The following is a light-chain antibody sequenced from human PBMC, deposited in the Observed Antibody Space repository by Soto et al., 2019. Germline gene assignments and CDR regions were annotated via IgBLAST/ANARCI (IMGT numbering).Light chain of an antibody. CDR1: QSVSSN. J-gene: IGKJ4*01. CDR3: QQYNNWPLT. V-gene: IGKV3-15*01. Sequence: EIVMTQSPATLSVSPGERATLSCRASQSVSSNLAWYQQKPGQAPRLLIYGASTRATGIPVRFSGSGYGTESTLTISSLQSEDFAVYNCQQYNNWPLTFGGGTKVEIK. CDR2: GAS.